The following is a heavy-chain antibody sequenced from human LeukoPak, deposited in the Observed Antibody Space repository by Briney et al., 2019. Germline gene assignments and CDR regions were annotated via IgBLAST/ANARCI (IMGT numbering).Heavy chain of an antibody. CDR1: GGSFSGYY. J-gene: IGHJ5*02. V-gene: IGHV4-34*01. D-gene: IGHD3-9*01. CDR3: AREGWADILTGYNWFDP. Sequence: PSETLSLTCAVYGGSFSGYYWSWIRQPPGKGLEWIGEINHSGSTNYNPSLKSRVTISVDTSKNQFSLKLSSVTAADTAVYYCAREGWADILTGYNWFDPWGQGTLVTVSS. CDR2: INHSGST.